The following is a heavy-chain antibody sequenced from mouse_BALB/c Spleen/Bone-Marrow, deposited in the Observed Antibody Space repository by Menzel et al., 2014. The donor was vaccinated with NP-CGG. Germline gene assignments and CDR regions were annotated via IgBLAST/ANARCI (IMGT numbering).Heavy chain of an antibody. J-gene: IGHJ4*01. V-gene: IGHV1-82*01. CDR2: IYPGDGDT. Sequence: QVQLQQSGPELVKPGASVKISCKASGYAFSYSWMNWVKQRPGQGLEWIGRIYPGDGDTYYNGKFKGRAILTADKSSSTAYMQLSSLTSVDSAVYFCARSDGYRAMDYWGQGSSVTVSS. CDR1: GYAFSYSW. CDR3: ARSDGYRAMDY. D-gene: IGHD2-3*01.